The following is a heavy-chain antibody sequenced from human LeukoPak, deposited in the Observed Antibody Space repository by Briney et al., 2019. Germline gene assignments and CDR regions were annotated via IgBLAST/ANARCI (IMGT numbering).Heavy chain of an antibody. Sequence: GGSLRLSCAASGFTFSSYAMHWVRQAPGNGLEWVAVISYDGSNKYYADSVKGRFTISRDNSKNTLYLQMNSLRAEDTAVYYCARESDDFWSGYYNGPFDYWGQGTLVTVSS. J-gene: IGHJ4*02. CDR3: ARESDDFWSGYYNGPFDY. V-gene: IGHV3-30-3*01. CDR1: GFTFSSYA. D-gene: IGHD3-3*01. CDR2: ISYDGSNK.